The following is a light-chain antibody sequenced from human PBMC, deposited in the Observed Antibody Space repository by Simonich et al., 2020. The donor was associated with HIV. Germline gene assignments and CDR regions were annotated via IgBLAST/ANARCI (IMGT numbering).Light chain of an antibody. V-gene: IGKV4-1*01. CDR2: WAS. CDR1: PSVLYSSNNKNY. CDR3: QQYYDTPYT. Sequence: DIVMTQSPDSLAVSLGERATINCKSSPSVLYSSNNKNYLAWYQQKPGQPPKLLIYWASTRESGVPDRFSGSGSGPDFTLTISSLQAEDVAVYYCQQYYDTPYTFGQGTKLEIK. J-gene: IGKJ2*01.